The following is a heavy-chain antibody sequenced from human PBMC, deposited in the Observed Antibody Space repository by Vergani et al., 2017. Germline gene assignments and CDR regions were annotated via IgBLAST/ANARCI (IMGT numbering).Heavy chain of an antibody. J-gene: IGHJ6*02. CDR2: ISGSGGST. V-gene: IGHV3-23*04. CDR1: GFTFDDYA. Sequence: EVQLVESGGGLVQPGRSLRLSCAASGFTFDDYAMHWVRQAPGKGLEWVSAISGSGGSTYYADSVKGRFTISRDNSKNTLYLQMNSLRAEDTAVYYCVQYSVAPWMDVWGQGTTVTVSS. CDR3: VQYSVAPWMDV. D-gene: IGHD5-18*01.